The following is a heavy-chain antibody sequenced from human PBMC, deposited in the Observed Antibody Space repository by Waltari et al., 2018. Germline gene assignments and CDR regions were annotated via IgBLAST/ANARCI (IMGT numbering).Heavy chain of an antibody. CDR1: GFTFSSYA. CDR3: AGRKMVNYYYYYGMDV. Sequence: EGKLLESGGGLVQPGGALRLSCAASGFTFSSYAMSWVRQSQGKVLEWVSAISGSGGSTYYADSVKGRFTISRANSKTTLYLQMNSLRAEATALYYCAGRKMVNYYYYYGMDVWGQGTTVTVSS. J-gene: IGHJ6*02. V-gene: IGHV3-23*01. D-gene: IGHD2-8*01. CDR2: ISGSGGST.